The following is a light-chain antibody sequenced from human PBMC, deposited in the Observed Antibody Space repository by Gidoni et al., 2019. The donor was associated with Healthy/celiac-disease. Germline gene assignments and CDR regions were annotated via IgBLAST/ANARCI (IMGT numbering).Light chain of an antibody. CDR1: QSVSSY. Sequence: IVLTHSPATLSLSPGARSTLPCSASQSVSSYLACYQQKPGQAPRLLIYDASNRATGIPARFSGSGSGTDFTLTISSIEAEDFAVYYCQQRSNWLTFGGGTKVEIK. J-gene: IGKJ4*01. CDR2: DAS. CDR3: QQRSNWLT. V-gene: IGKV3-11*01.